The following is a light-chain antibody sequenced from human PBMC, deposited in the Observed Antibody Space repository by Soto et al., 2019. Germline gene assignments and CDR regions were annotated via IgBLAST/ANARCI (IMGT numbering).Light chain of an antibody. J-gene: IGKJ2*01. CDR1: LDIRNE. CDR3: LQHSDYPFS. Sequence: IQVTQSPSSLSASVGDRVTITWRASLDIRNELDWYQQKPGKAPKRLIYDASTLQDWVPSRFSGDGSGTEFTLTISSLQSEDFATYFCLQHSDYPFSFGQGTRLEI. V-gene: IGKV1-17*01. CDR2: DAS.